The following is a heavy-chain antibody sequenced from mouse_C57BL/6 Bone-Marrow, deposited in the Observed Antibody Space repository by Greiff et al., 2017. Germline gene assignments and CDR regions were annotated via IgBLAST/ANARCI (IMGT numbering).Heavy chain of an antibody. CDR3: ARGAGGYDPYFDY. CDR2: IYPGSGNT. V-gene: IGHV1-76*01. Sequence: QVQLQQSGAELVRPGASVKLSCKASGYTFTDYYINWVKQRPGQGLEWIARIYPGSGNTYYNEKFKGKATLTAEKSSSTAYMQLSSLTSEDSAVYFCARGAGGYDPYFDYWGQGTTLTVSS. D-gene: IGHD2-2*01. J-gene: IGHJ2*01. CDR1: GYTFTDYY.